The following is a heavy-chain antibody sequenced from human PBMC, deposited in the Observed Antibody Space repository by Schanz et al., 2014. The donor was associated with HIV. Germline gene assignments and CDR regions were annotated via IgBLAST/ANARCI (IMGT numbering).Heavy chain of an antibody. CDR2: ISYDGSNE. CDR1: GFTFSNYA. V-gene: IGHV3-30-3*01. J-gene: IGHJ4*02. CDR3: ARDLCGKDDY. Sequence: QVQLVESGGGVVQPGRSLRLSCAASGFTFSNYAIHWVRQAPGKGLEWVAVISYDGSNEYYTDSVKGRFTISRDNSKNTLHLQMNSLRPEDTAMYYCARDLCGKDDYWGQGTLVTVSS. D-gene: IGHD2-15*01.